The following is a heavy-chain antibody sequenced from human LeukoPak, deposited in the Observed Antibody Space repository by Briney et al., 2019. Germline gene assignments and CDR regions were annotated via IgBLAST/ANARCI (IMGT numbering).Heavy chain of an antibody. J-gene: IGHJ5*02. CDR3: ARAYPSVTANP. V-gene: IGHV3-74*01. D-gene: IGHD2-21*02. CDR1: GFTFSSYW. CDR2: INSDGNST. Sequence: SGGSLRLSCAASGFTFSSYWMHWVRQAPGKGLVWVSRINSDGNSTNYADSVKGRFTISRDNAKNSLYLQMNSLRAEDTAVYYCARAYPSVTANPWGQGTLVTVSS.